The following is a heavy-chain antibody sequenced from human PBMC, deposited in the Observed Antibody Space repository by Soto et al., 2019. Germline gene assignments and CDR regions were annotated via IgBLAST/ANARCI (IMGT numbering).Heavy chain of an antibody. J-gene: IGHJ4*02. Sequence: SETLSLTCAVYGGSFSGYYWSWIRQPPGKGLEWIGEINHSGSTNYNPSLKSRVTISVDTSENQFSLKLSSVTAADTAVYYCARTGASYYYGSGSYYMFDYWGQGTLVTVSS. CDR3: ARTGASYYYGSGSYYMFDY. D-gene: IGHD3-10*01. CDR2: INHSGST. V-gene: IGHV4-34*01. CDR1: GGSFSGYY.